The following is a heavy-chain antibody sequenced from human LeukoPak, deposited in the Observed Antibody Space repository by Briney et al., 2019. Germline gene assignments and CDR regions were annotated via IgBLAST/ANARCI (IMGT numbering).Heavy chain of an antibody. CDR3: ARALRIYYYFDY. V-gene: IGHV3-23*01. CDR2: FSPSGGGT. Sequence: PGGSLRLSCAASGFTVSSNYMSWVRQAPGKGLEWVSAFSPSGGGTYYADSVKGRFTISRDNSKNTPYLQMNSLRAEDTAVYYCARALRIYYYFDYWGQGTLVTVSS. J-gene: IGHJ4*02. D-gene: IGHD1-26*01. CDR1: GFTVSSNY.